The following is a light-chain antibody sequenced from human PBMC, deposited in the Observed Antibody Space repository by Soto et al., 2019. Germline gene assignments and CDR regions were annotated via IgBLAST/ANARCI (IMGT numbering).Light chain of an antibody. CDR1: SSDVGSYNL. Sequence: QSALTQPASVSGSPGQSIAISCTGTSSDVGSYNLVSWYQQHPGKAPKLMIYEVSKRPSGVSNRFSGSKSGNTASLTLSGLQAEDEADYYCCSYAGSSDVFGTGTKVTVL. CDR2: EVS. J-gene: IGLJ1*01. CDR3: CSYAGSSDV. V-gene: IGLV2-23*02.